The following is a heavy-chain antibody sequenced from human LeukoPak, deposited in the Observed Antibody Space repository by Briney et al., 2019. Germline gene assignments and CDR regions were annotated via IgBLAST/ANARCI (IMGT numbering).Heavy chain of an antibody. V-gene: IGHV4-59*12. D-gene: IGHD3-3*01. Sequence: SETLSLTCTVSGASISSYYWSWIRQPPGKGLEWIGYIYHSGSTYYNPSLKSRVTISVDRSKNQFSLKLSSVTAADTAVYYCASYDFWSGYLDYWGQGTLVTVSS. CDR3: ASYDFWSGYLDY. CDR2: IYHSGST. CDR1: GASISSYY. J-gene: IGHJ4*02.